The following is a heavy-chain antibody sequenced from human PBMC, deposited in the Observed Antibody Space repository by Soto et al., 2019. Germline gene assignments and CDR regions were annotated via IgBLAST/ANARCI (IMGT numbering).Heavy chain of an antibody. CDR1: DGSIRGFY. CDR2: IYYRVST. CDR3: QRDRGSVGGFEY. Sequence: PSDTLSLTCAVSDGSIRGFYWTFIPQPPVEGLAFSWLIYYRVSTNYNPSLNNRVTISVDTSKHKLSLKLNSLTPSDSAVFYCQRDRGSVGGFEYCGQGTLVNV. D-gene: IGHD6-19*01. J-gene: IGHJ4*02. V-gene: IGHV4-59*01.